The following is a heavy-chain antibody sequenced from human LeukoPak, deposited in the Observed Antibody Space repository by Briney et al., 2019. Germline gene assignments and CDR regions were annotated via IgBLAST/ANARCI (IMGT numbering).Heavy chain of an antibody. V-gene: IGHV3-48*04. Sequence: GGTLRLSCTASGFTFNTYTMNWVRQAPGKGLEWVSYTSSSSSTIYYADSVKSRFTISRDNAKNSLYLQMNSLRAEDTAVYYCARLRYYGMDVWGQGTTVTVSS. J-gene: IGHJ6*02. CDR3: ARLRYYGMDV. CDR2: TSSSSSTI. CDR1: GFTFNTYT.